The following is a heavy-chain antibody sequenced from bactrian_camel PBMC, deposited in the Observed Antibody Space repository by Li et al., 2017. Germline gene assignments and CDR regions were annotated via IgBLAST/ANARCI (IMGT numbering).Heavy chain of an antibody. J-gene: IGHJ4*01. CDR2: IHARSGRS. CDR3: AAQRRLLSCTWYY. CDR1: GYATGHYC. D-gene: IGHD5*01. Sequence: VQLVESGGGSAQDGGSLKLSCVASGYATGHYCIGWFRLSPGKEREEVAHIHARSGRSYVSDSVKGRFIISHDNDKNTLYLQMNDVKTEDTAKYICAAQRRLLSCTWYYWGQGTQVTVS. V-gene: IGHV3S63*01.